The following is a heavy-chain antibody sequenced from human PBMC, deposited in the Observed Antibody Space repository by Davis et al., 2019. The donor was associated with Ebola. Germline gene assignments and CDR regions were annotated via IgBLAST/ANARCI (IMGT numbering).Heavy chain of an antibody. CDR3: ARDSGSWETSYGMDV. D-gene: IGHD1-26*01. CDR2: IIPIFGTA. V-gene: IGHV1-69*13. Sequence: SVKVSCKASGGTFSSYAISWVRQAPGQGLEWMGGIIPIFGTANYAQKFQGRVTITADESTSTAYMELSSLRSEDTAVYYCARDSGSWETSYGMDVWGKGTTVTVSS. CDR1: GGTFSSYA. J-gene: IGHJ6*04.